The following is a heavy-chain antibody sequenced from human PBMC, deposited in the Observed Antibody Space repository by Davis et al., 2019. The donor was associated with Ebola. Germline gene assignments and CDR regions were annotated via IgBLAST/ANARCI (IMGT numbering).Heavy chain of an antibody. V-gene: IGHV3-48*04. D-gene: IGHD5-12*01. CDR2: IQSTSGSI. CDR1: GFTFASYS. J-gene: IGHJ4*02. Sequence: PGGSLRLSCAASGFTFASYSMNWVRQAPGKGLQWVSYIQSTSGSISYADSVKGRFTISRDNAKNSLYLQMSSLRAEDTAVYYCARESSGYDYRLDYWGQGTLVTVSS. CDR3: ARESSGYDYRLDY.